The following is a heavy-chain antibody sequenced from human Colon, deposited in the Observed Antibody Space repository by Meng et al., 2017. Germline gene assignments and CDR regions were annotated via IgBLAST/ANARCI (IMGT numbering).Heavy chain of an antibody. CDR2: IGHSGIT. J-gene: IGHJ5*02. CDR3: VRSSGWVRTGFDP. CDR1: GASITSDHYC. D-gene: IGHD6-19*01. V-gene: IGHV4-39*01. Sequence: QVQLQESGPGLVKPSQTLSLTCTVSGASITSDHYCWSWIRQPPGKGLEWIGSIGHSGITYYTPSLKSRVTVSIDTSKSQFSLKLTSVTAADTAVYYYVRSSGWVRTGFDPWGQGTLVTVSS.